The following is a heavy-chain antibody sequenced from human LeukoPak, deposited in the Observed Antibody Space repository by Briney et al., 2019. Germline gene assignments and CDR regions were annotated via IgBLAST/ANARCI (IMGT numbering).Heavy chain of an antibody. V-gene: IGHV4-59*08. CDR3: ARSKGDAFDI. Sequence: SETLSLTCTVSGGSISSYYWSWIRQPPGKGLEWIGSIYHSGSTYYNPSLKSRVTISVDTSKNQFSLKLSSVTAADTAVYYCARSKGDAFDIWGQGTMVTVSS. CDR1: GGSISSYY. J-gene: IGHJ3*02. CDR2: IYHSGST.